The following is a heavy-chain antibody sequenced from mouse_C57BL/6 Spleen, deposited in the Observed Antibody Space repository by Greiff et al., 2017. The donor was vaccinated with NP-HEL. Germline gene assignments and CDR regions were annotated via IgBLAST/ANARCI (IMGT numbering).Heavy chain of an antibody. V-gene: IGHV5-17*01. Sequence: DVQLVESGGGLVKPGGSLKLSCAASGFTFSDYAMHWVRQAPEKGLEWVAYISSGSSTISYADTVKGRFTISRDNAKNTLFLQMTSLRSEDTAMYYCARVFYSMDVWGQGTSVTVSS. CDR3: ARVFYSMDV. CDR2: ISSGSSTI. J-gene: IGHJ4*01. CDR1: GFTFSDYA.